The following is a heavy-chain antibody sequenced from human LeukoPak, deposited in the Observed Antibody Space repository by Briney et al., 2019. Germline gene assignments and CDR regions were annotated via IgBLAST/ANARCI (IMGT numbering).Heavy chain of an antibody. D-gene: IGHD5-18*01. J-gene: IGHJ3*02. CDR2: IYYSGST. Sequence: SETLSLTCTVSGGSISSGGYYWSWIRQHPGKGLEWIGYIYYSGSTYYNPSLKSRVTISVDTSKNQFSLKLSSVTAADTAVYYCARAPIVDTAMVKAAFDIWGQGTMVTVSS. V-gene: IGHV4-31*03. CDR3: ARAPIVDTAMVKAAFDI. CDR1: GGSISSGGYY.